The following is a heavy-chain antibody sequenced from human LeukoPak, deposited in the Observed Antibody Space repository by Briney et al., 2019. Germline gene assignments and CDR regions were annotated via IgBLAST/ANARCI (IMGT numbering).Heavy chain of an antibody. J-gene: IGHJ1*01. CDR1: GGSVGSGSYY. V-gene: IGHV4-61*01. CDR3: ARVAVAGKGYFQH. CDR2: IYYSGST. D-gene: IGHD6-19*01. Sequence: SETLSLTCTVSGGSVGSGSYYWSWIRQPPGKGLEWIGYIYYSGSTNYNPSLKSRVTISVDTSKNQFSLKLSSVTAADTAVYYCARVAVAGKGYFQHWGQGTLVTVSS.